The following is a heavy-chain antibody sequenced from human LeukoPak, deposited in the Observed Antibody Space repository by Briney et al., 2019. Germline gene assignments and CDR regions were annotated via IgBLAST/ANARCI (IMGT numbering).Heavy chain of an antibody. CDR3: TRIVVGSNRAFDI. V-gene: IGHV3-74*01. Sequence: GGSLRLSCAASGLTFSSSWMHWVRQAPGEGLVWVSRINNDGSGTNYADFVRGRFTISRDNAKNTLYLQMNSLRAEDTAVYYCTRIVVGSNRAFDIWGRGTMVTVSS. D-gene: IGHD3-22*01. CDR1: GLTFSSSW. J-gene: IGHJ3*02. CDR2: INNDGSGT.